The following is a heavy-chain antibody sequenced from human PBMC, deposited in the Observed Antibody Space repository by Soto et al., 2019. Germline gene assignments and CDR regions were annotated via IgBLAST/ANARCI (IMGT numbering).Heavy chain of an antibody. CDR2: IYPGDSQT. CDR3: ARSPTAMDYFDD. CDR1: GYSFTSHH. D-gene: IGHD5-18*01. V-gene: IGHV5-51*01. J-gene: IGHJ4*02. Sequence: PGESLKISCKASGYSFTSHHIGGVRQVPGKGLEWMGVIYPGDSQTTYSPAFRGQVTFSADRSIDTAFLQWGSLKASDTAIYYCARSPTAMDYFDDWGQGSLVKVSS.